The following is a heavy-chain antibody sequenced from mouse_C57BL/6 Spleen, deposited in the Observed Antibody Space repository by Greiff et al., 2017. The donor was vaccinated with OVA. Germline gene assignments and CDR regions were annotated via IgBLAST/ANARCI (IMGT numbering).Heavy chain of an antibody. Sequence: VQLQQPGAELVKPGASVKMSCKASGYTFTSYWITWVKQRPGQGLEWIGDIYPGSGSTNYNEKFKSKATLTVDTSSSPAYMQLSSLTSEDSAVYYCARSGNGVVSPLAYWGQGTLVTVSA. V-gene: IGHV1-55*01. D-gene: IGHD1-1*02. J-gene: IGHJ3*01. CDR2: IYPGSGST. CDR1: GYTFTSYW. CDR3: ARSGNGVVSPLAY.